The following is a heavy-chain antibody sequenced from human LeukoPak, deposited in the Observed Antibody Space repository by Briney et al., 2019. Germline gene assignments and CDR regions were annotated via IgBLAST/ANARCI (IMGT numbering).Heavy chain of an antibody. J-gene: IGHJ4*02. CDR3: ARDLGTAMVRYYFDY. D-gene: IGHD5-18*01. CDR1: GYTFTGYY. V-gene: IGHV1-2*02. CDR2: INPNSGGT. Sequence: ASVKVSCKAPGYTFTGYYMHWVRQAPGQGLEWMGWINPNSGGTNYAQKFQGRVTMTRDTSISTAYMELSRLRSDDTAVYYCARDLGTAMVRYYFDYWGQGTLVTVSS.